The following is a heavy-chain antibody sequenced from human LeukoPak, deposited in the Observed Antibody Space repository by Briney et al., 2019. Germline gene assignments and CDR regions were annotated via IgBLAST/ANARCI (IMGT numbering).Heavy chain of an antibody. CDR3: AREPDGYSSSWYGSAFDI. CDR2: INWNGGST. Sequence: GGSLRLSCAASGFTFDDYGMSWVRQAPGKGLEWVSGINWNGGSTGYADSVKGRFTISRDNAKNSLYLQMNSLRAEDTALYYCAREPDGYSSSWYGSAFDIWRHGTMFTVSS. V-gene: IGHV3-20*04. D-gene: IGHD6-13*01. J-gene: IGHJ3*02. CDR1: GFTFDDYG.